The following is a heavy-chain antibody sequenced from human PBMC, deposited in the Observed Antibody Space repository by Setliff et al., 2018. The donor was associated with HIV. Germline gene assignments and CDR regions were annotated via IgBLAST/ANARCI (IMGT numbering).Heavy chain of an antibody. CDR2: ISGSGGKK. CDR1: GFTFSIHA. J-gene: IGHJ6*03. CDR3: AKGSGKITIYYYYMDV. V-gene: IGHV3-23*01. D-gene: IGHD3-3*01. Sequence: RLSCAAPGFTFSIHAMSWVRQAPGKGLEWVSAISGSGGKKYYADSVKGRFTVSRDNSKNTLYLQMNSLRAEDTAVYYCAKGSGKITIYYYYMDVWGKGTTVTVSS.